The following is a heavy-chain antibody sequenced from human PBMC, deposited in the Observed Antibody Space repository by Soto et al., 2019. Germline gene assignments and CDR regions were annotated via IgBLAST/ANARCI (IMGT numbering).Heavy chain of an antibody. Sequence: AGGSLRLSCAASGFTFSSYAMSWVRQAPGKGLEWVSAISGSGGSTYYADSVKGRFTISRDNSKNTLYLQMNSLRAEDTAVYYCAKDGGWDYDILTGYYYYGMDVWGQGTTVTVSS. CDR2: ISGSGGST. D-gene: IGHD3-9*01. V-gene: IGHV3-23*01. J-gene: IGHJ6*02. CDR3: AKDGGWDYDILTGYYYYGMDV. CDR1: GFTFSSYA.